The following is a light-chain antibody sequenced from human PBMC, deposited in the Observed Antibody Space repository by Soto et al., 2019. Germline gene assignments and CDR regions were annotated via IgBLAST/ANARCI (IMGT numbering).Light chain of an antibody. Sequence: EIVLTQSPGTLSLSPGATATLSCRASQSVGSTYLAWYQQKPGQAPRLLIYGASSRATGVPDRFSGSGSGTDFTLTISSLEPVDFAVYYCQQYDGSPSWTLGQGTKVDI. V-gene: IGKV3-20*01. CDR3: QQYDGSPSWT. CDR1: QSVGSTY. CDR2: GAS. J-gene: IGKJ1*01.